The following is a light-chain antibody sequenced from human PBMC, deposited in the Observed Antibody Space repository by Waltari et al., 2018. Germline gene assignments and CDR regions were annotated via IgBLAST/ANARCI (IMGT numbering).Light chain of an antibody. CDR2: GAS. CDR3: QQYYNGPPVT. J-gene: IGKJ5*01. V-gene: IGKV3-15*01. Sequence: EIVMTQSPAPLSVSPGESATLSCRASQSVSSKLTWYQQKPGQAPRLLIYGASTRATGIPARFSGSGSGTDFTLTISSLQSEDFAVYYCQQYYNGPPVTFGQGTRLEIK. CDR1: QSVSSK.